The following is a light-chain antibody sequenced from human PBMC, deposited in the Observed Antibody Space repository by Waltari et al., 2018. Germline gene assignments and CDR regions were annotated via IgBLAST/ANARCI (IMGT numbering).Light chain of an antibody. J-gene: IGKJ1*01. V-gene: IGKV1-5*03. Sequence: DFQLTQSPSSLSASVGHTVTITCRASQSISSWLDWYQQKPGKAPKLLIYKASSLQSGVPSRFSGSGSGTEFTLTINGLQPEDFATYYCLQYSSSPWTFGQGTKVEIK. CDR1: QSISSW. CDR2: KAS. CDR3: LQYSSSPWT.